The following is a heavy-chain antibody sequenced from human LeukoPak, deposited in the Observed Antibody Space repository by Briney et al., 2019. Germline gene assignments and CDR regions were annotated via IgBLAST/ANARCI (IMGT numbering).Heavy chain of an antibody. CDR3: AKAEGFDY. D-gene: IGHD1-14*01. CDR1: GSTFSIYA. V-gene: IGHV3-23*01. CDR2: FSGSGGST. J-gene: IGHJ4*02. Sequence: GGSLRLSCAASGSTFSIYAMSWVRQAPGKGLECISGFSGSGGSTYYADSVKGRFTISRDNSKNTLYLQMNSLRAEDTAVYYCAKAEGFDYWGQGTLVTVSS.